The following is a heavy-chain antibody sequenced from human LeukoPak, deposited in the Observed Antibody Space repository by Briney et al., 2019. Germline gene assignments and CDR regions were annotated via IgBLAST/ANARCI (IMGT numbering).Heavy chain of an antibody. CDR2: IYPGDSDT. CDR3: ATARLQDGSGSYYRPVFDY. Sequence: GESLKISCKGSGYSFTSYCIGWVRQMPGKGLEWMGIIYPGDSDTRYSPSFQGQVTISSDKSISTAYLQWSSLKASDTAMYYCATARLQDGSGSYYRPVFDYWGQGTLVTVSS. CDR1: GYSFTSYC. V-gene: IGHV5-51*01. D-gene: IGHD3-10*01. J-gene: IGHJ4*02.